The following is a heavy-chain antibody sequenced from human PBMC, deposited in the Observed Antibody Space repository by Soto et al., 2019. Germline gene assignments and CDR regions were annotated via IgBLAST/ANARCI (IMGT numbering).Heavy chain of an antibody. CDR1: GFTFSSYG. Sequence: QVQLVESGGGVVQPGRSLRLSCVASGFTFSSYGMHWVRQAPGKGLEWVAVISYDGSNKYYADSVKGRFTISRDNSKNTLYLQMNSLRAEDTAVYYCAKDPRGGYCSSTSCYHGPFDYWGQGTLVTVSS. J-gene: IGHJ4*02. CDR2: ISYDGSNK. D-gene: IGHD2-2*01. CDR3: AKDPRGGYCSSTSCYHGPFDY. V-gene: IGHV3-30*18.